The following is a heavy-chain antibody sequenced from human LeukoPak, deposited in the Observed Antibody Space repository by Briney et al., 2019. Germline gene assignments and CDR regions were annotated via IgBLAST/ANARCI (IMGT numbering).Heavy chain of an antibody. J-gene: IGHJ4*02. V-gene: IGHV1-18*01. CDR1: GYTFTSYG. CDR3: ARDAGRVAAAGSVFGY. CDR2: ISAYNGNT. D-gene: IGHD6-13*01. Sequence: ASVKVSCKASGYTFTSYGISWVRQAPGQGLEWIGWISAYNGNTNYAQRLQGRVTMATDTSTSTAYMELRSLRSDDTAVYYCARDAGRVAAAGSVFGYWGQGTLVTVSS.